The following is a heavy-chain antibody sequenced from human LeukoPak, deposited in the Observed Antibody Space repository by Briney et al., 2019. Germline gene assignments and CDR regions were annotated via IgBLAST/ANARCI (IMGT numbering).Heavy chain of an antibody. Sequence: ASVKASCKASGYIFTDYAIHWLRQAPGQRPEWMGWMNAGNGNTKYSQKFQGRITLIRDTSAATAYMEVSSLRHDDLAVYYCARGRGTSGSNRDFYYYYMDVWGKGTTVTVSS. V-gene: IGHV1-3*01. D-gene: IGHD2-15*01. CDR3: ARGRGTSGSNRDFYYYYMDV. J-gene: IGHJ6*03. CDR2: MNAGNGNT. CDR1: GYIFTDYA.